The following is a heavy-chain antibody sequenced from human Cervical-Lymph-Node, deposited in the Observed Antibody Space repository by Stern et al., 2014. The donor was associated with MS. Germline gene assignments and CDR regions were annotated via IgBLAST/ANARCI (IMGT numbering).Heavy chain of an antibody. J-gene: IGHJ6*02. V-gene: IGHV2-70*15. CDR1: GFSLSTDGMC. CDR2: LDWDDDK. D-gene: IGHD6-13*01. Sequence: QVTLRESGPALVKPTQTLTLTCTFSGFSLSTDGMCVSWIRQPPGKALEWLARLDWDDDKYYSTSLKTRLTISKDTSKNQVVLTMTNMDPVDTGTYYCARTPGVGEAGWGYYYHGMDVWGQGTTVTVSS. CDR3: ARTPGVGEAGWGYYYHGMDV.